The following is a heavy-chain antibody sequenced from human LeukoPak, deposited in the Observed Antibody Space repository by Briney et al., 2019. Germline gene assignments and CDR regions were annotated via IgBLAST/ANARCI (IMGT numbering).Heavy chain of an antibody. Sequence: GRSLRLSCADSGFTVSSNYMSWVRQAPGKGLEWVSVIYSGGSTYYADSVKGRFTISRDNSKNTLYPQMNSLRAEDTAVYYCRTYRYWGQGTLVTVSS. D-gene: IGHD1/OR15-1a*01. J-gene: IGHJ4*02. V-gene: IGHV3-66*02. CDR2: IYSGGST. CDR3: RTYRY. CDR1: GFTVSSNY.